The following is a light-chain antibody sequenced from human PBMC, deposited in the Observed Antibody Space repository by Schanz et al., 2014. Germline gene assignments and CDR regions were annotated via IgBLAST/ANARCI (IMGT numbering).Light chain of an antibody. CDR3: CSYADSSIWV. CDR2: DGS. J-gene: IGLJ3*02. Sequence: QSALTQPASVSGSPGQSITISCTGTSSDVGSYNLVSWYQQHTGKAPKLIIYDGSNRPSGVSNRFSGSKSGNTASLTISGLQAEDEADYHCCSYADSSIWVFGGGTKLTV. CDR1: SSDVGSYNL. V-gene: IGLV2-23*01.